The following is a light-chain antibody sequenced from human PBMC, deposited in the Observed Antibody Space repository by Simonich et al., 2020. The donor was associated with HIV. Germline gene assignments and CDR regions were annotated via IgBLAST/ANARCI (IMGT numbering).Light chain of an antibody. CDR3: QSYDSSLSVV. J-gene: IGLJ2*01. V-gene: IGLV1-40*01. CDR2: GNT. CDR1: SSNIGAGYA. Sequence: QSVLTQSPSVSGAPGQRVTISCTGSSSNIGAGYAVQWYQQLPGTAPKLFIYGNTNRPSGVPDRFSGSKSGTSASLAITGLQAEDEADYYCQSYDSSLSVVFGGGTKLTVL.